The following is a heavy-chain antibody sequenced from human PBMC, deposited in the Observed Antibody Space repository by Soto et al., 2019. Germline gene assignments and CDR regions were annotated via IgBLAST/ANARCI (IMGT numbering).Heavy chain of an antibody. Sequence: QLQLQESGPGLAKPSETLSLTCTVSGGSISSSSSYWGRIRQPPGKRLEWVGSIYYLGNTYYNPYLGSRITLPVATSKNQFYLRLRSVTAADTAVFYCAGLYPYESSGYHLNYWGQGALVTVSS. J-gene: IGHJ4*02. D-gene: IGHD3-22*01. CDR1: GGSISSSSSY. CDR3: AGLYPYESSGYHLNY. CDR2: IYYLGNT. V-gene: IGHV4-39*01.